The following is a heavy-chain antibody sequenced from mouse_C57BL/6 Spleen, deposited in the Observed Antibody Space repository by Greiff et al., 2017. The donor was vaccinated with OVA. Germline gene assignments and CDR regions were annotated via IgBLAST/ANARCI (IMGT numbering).Heavy chain of an antibody. D-gene: IGHD1-1*01. CDR2: IDPNSGGT. V-gene: IGHV1-72*01. Sequence: QVQLQQPGAELVKPGASVKLSCKASGYTFTSYWMHWVKQRPGRGLEWIGRIDPNSGGTKYNEKFKSKATLTVDKPSSTAYMQLSSLTSEDSAVYYCARATTVVEGPYYAMDYWGQGTSVTVSS. CDR1: GYTFTSYW. CDR3: ARATTVVEGPYYAMDY. J-gene: IGHJ4*01.